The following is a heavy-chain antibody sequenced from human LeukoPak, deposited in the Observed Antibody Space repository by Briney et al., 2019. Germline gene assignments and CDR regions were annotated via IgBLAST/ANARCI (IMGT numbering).Heavy chain of an antibody. Sequence: PGGSLRLSCAASGFTLSSYSMNWVRQAPGKGLEWVSSISTSSSYIYYADSVKGRFTISRDNAKNSLYLQMNSLRDEDTAVYYCARGSSPTYDAFDIWGQGTMVTVSS. D-gene: IGHD1-26*01. V-gene: IGHV3-21*01. J-gene: IGHJ3*02. CDR3: ARGSSPTYDAFDI. CDR1: GFTLSSYS. CDR2: ISTSSSYI.